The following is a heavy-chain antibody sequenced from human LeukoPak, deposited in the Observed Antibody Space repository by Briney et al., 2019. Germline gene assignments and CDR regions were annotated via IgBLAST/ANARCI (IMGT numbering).Heavy chain of an antibody. CDR2: ISYDGSNK. Sequence: GGSLRLSRAASGFTFSSYAMHWVRQAPGKGLEWVAVISYDGSNKYYVDSVKGRFTISRDNSKSTVYVQMNSLRAEDTAVYYCARLPYYYDSSGYFGFDYWGQGTLVTVSS. CDR3: ARLPYYYDSSGYFGFDY. D-gene: IGHD3-22*01. CDR1: GFTFSSYA. V-gene: IGHV3-30*04. J-gene: IGHJ4*02.